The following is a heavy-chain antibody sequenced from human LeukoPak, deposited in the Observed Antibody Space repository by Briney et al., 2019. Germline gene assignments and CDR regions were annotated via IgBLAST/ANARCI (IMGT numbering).Heavy chain of an antibody. J-gene: IGHJ4*02. V-gene: IGHV1-2*02. CDR3: ATSTHYYDSSGYHPLDY. CDR1: GYTFTGYY. D-gene: IGHD3-22*01. CDR2: INPNSGGT. Sequence: ASVKVSCKASGYTFTGYYVHWVRQATGQGLEWMGWINPNSGGTNYAQKFQGRVTMTRDTSISTAYMELSRLTSDDTAVYYCATSTHYYDSSGYHPLDYWGQGTLVTVSS.